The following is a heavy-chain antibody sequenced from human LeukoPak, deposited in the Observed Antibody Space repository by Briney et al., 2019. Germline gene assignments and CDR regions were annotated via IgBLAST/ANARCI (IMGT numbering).Heavy chain of an antibody. V-gene: IGHV4-59*01. CDR3: ARDSGYDRYNWFDP. D-gene: IGHD5-12*01. Sequence: PSETLSLTCTVSGGSISSYYWSWIRQPPGQGLEWIGYIYYSGSTKYNPSLKSRVTILLDTSQNQFSLRLSSVTAADTAVYYCARDSGYDRYNWFDPWGQGTLVTVSS. J-gene: IGHJ5*02. CDR1: GGSISSYY. CDR2: IYYSGST.